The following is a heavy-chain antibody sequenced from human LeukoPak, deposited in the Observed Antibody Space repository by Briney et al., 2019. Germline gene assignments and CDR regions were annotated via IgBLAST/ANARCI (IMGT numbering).Heavy chain of an antibody. CDR2: IIPIFGTA. Sequence: GASVKVSCKASGGTFSSYDISWVRQAPGQGLEWMGRIIPIFGTANYAQKFQGRVTITTDESTSTAYMELSSLRSEDTAVYYCASLGVTMIVIWGQGTLVTVSS. V-gene: IGHV1-69*05. D-gene: IGHD3-22*01. CDR1: GGTFSSYD. J-gene: IGHJ4*02. CDR3: ASLGVTMIVI.